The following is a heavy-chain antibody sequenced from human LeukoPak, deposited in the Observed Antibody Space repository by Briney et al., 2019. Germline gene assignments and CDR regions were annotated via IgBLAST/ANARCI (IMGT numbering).Heavy chain of an antibody. J-gene: IGHJ4*02. CDR3: ARVHGSAIDY. Sequence: SETLSLTCTVSGGSISSYYWSWIRQPPGKGLEWIGYIYYSGSTNYNPSLKSRVTISVDTSKNQFSLKLSSVTAADTAVYYCARVHGSAIDYWGQGTLVTVSS. CDR2: IYYSGST. CDR1: GGSISSYY. V-gene: IGHV4-59*01. D-gene: IGHD1-26*01.